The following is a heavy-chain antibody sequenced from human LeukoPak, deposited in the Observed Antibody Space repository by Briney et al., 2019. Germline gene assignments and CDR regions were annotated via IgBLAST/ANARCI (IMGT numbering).Heavy chain of an antibody. CDR2: IDSRSAYI. CDR1: GSTFSRHS. V-gene: IGHV3-21*01. J-gene: IGHJ4*02. D-gene: IGHD5-18*01. CDR3: AAYNYGYLADY. Sequence: GGSLRLSCAASGSTFSRHSMNWVRQAPGKGLQWVASIDSRSAYIYYADSVKGRSIISRDNAKTSLYLHMNSLRAEDTAVYYCAAYNYGYLADYWGQGTLVTVSS.